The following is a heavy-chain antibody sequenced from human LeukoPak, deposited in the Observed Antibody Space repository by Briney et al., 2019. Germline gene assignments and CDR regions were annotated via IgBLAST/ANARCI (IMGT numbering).Heavy chain of an antibody. J-gene: IGHJ4*02. Sequence: ASVKVSCKASGGTFSSYAISWVRQAPGQGLEWMGGIIPIFGTANYAQKFQGRVTITADESTSTAYMELSSLRSEDTAVYYCARNYYGSGSYYRGFDYWGQGTLVTASS. V-gene: IGHV1-69*13. CDR1: GGTFSSYA. CDR2: IIPIFGTA. CDR3: ARNYYGSGSYYRGFDY. D-gene: IGHD3-10*01.